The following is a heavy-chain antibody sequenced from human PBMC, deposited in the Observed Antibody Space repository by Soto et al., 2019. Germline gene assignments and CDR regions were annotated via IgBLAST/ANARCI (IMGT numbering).Heavy chain of an antibody. J-gene: IGHJ4*02. Sequence: GGSLRLSCAASGFTFSTYAMSWVRQAPGKGLEWVSAISGSGDSTYYADSVKGRFTISRDNAKNSLYLQMNSLRDEDTAVYYCASLVMVRGVPHYFDYWGQGTLVTVSS. CDR3: ASLVMVRGVPHYFDY. CDR1: GFTFSTYA. V-gene: IGHV3-23*01. D-gene: IGHD3-10*01. CDR2: ISGSGDST.